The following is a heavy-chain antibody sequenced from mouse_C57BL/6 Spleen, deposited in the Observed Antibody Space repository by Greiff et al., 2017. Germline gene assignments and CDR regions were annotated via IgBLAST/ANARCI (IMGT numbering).Heavy chain of an antibody. Sequence: VQLQQSGPELVKPGASVKISCKASGYAFSSSWMNWVKQRPGKGLEWIGRIYPGDGDTNYNGKFNGKATLTADKSSSTAYMQLSSLTSEDSAVYFCARYYDGYYEGTWFAYWGQGTLVTVSA. J-gene: IGHJ3*01. CDR3: ARYYDGYYEGTWFAY. D-gene: IGHD2-3*01. CDR1: GYAFSSSW. V-gene: IGHV1-82*01. CDR2: IYPGDGDT.